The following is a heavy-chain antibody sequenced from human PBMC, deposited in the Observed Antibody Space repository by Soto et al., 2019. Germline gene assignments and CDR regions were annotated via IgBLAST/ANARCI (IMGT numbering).Heavy chain of an antibody. CDR2: ISGGGETT. V-gene: IGHV3-23*01. Sequence: EVQLLESGGGLVQPGGSLRLSCAASGFTFSSYAMWWVRQAPGKGLECVSAISGGGETTYYADSVKGRFTISRDNSKNTLYLQMNSLRAEHTDVYYCAFNSGSGSYYFDYWGQGTLVTVSS. CDR3: AFNSGSGSYYFDY. D-gene: IGHD3-10*01. J-gene: IGHJ4*02. CDR1: GFTFSSYA.